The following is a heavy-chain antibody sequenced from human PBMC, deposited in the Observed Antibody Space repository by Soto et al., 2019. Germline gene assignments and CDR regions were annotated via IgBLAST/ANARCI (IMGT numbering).Heavy chain of an antibody. Sequence: QVQLVESGGGVVQPGRSLRLSCAASGFSVSTYAMHWVRQAPGKGLEWVTFMSSDGNTIYYPDSVKGRFTISRDTSNDTMYLQMNSLRPEDTAVYYCAKNYVASGYLYKAFDSWGQGTMVTVSS. V-gene: IGHV3-30*18. D-gene: IGHD3-10*01. J-gene: IGHJ4*02. CDR3: AKNYVASGYLYKAFDS. CDR1: GFSVSTYA. CDR2: MSSDGNTI.